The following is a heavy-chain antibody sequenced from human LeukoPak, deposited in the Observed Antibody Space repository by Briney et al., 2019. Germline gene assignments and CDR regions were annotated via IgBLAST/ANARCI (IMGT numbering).Heavy chain of an antibody. Sequence: GASLRISCEGSGYSFTSYWISGGRPMRGERLEWMGRIDPSDSYTNYSPSFQGHVTISADKSISTAYLQWSSLKASDTAMYYCARHYGSGSYYNLYYYGMDVWGKGTTVTVSS. CDR2: IDPSDSYT. V-gene: IGHV5-10-1*01. CDR3: ARHYGSGSYYNLYYYGMDV. D-gene: IGHD3-10*01. J-gene: IGHJ6*04. CDR1: GYSFTSYW.